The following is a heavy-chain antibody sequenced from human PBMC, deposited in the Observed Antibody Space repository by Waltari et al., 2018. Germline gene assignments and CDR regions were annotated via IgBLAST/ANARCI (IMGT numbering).Heavy chain of an antibody. Sequence: QLQLQESGPGLVNPSETLSLTCTVSGVSISTSRYSWGWIRQPPGKGLDWIGSLHYGGGSYLHPSLKSRVTISVDTSKNQFSLKLTSVTAADTAVYYCATLPIPLELWYFDLWGRGTLVTVSS. CDR1: GVSISTSRYS. CDR3: ATLPIPLELWYFDL. V-gene: IGHV4-39*01. CDR2: LHYGGGS. D-gene: IGHD1-7*01. J-gene: IGHJ2*01.